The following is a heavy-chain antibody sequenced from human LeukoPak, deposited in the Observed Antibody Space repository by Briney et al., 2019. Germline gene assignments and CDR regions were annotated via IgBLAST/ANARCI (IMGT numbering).Heavy chain of an antibody. V-gene: IGHV3-74*01. J-gene: IGHJ5*02. CDR2: LRSDGGSS. CDR3: DRDLELGGYSSSVT. CDR1: GFTFSNYFW. D-gene: IGHD4-23*01. Sequence: PGGSLRLSCAASGFTFSNYFWMHWVRQAPGKVLVWVSRLRSDGGSSAYADFVRGRFTISRDNARNTLFLLMNSLVAETTAVYYRDRDLELGGYSSSVTWGQGNLVTASS.